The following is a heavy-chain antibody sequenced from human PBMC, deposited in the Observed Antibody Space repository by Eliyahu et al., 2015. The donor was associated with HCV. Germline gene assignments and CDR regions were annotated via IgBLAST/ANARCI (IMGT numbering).Heavy chain of an antibody. CDR3: ASRIIRNSGYHGGRAFDI. J-gene: IGHJ3*02. D-gene: IGHD5-12*01. CDR1: GGSFSGYY. CDR2: INHSGST. Sequence: QVQLQQWGAGLLKPSETLSLTCAVYGGSFSGYYWSWIRQPPGKGLEWIGEINHSGSTNYNPSLKSRVTISVDTSKNQFSLKLSSVTAADTAVYYCASRIIRNSGYHGGRAFDIWGQGTMVTVSS. V-gene: IGHV4-34*01.